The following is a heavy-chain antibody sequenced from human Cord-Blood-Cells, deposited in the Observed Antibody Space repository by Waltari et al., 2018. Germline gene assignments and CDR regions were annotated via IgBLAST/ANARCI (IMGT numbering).Heavy chain of an antibody. CDR1: GGSISSHY. D-gene: IGHD3-3*01. CDR3: ARSDFWSGYYDY. V-gene: IGHV4-59*11. CDR2: IYYSGST. J-gene: IGHJ4*02. Sequence: QVQLQESGPGLVKPSETLSLTCTVSGGSISSHYSSWIRQPPGKGLEWIGYIYYSGSTNYNPSLKSRVTISVDTSKNQFSLKLSSVTAADTAVYYCARSDFWSGYYDYWGQGTLVTVSS.